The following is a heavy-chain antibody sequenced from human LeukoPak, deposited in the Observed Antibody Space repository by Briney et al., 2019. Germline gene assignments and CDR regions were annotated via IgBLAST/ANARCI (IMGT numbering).Heavy chain of an antibody. V-gene: IGHV3-23*01. D-gene: IGHD3-3*01. CDR2: ITRSGGST. J-gene: IGHJ4*02. Sequence: GGSLRLSCVVSGFTFSSYAMSWVRQAPGKGLEWVSAITRSGGSTYYADSVKGRFTISRDNSKNTLYLQMNTLRAEDTAFYYCAKAELGVDTFFDYWGQGTLVTVSS. CDR3: AKAELGVDTFFDY. CDR1: GFTFSSYA.